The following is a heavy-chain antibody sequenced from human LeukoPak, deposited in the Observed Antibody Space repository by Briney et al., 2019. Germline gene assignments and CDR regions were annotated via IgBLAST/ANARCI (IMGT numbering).Heavy chain of an antibody. J-gene: IGHJ1*01. CDR1: GGTLSRYG. D-gene: IGHD3-16*02. CDR2: IIPTFGST. V-gene: IGHV1-69*05. Sequence: GASVKVSCKASGGTLSRYGINWVRQAPGQGLEWMGRIIPTFGSTNYAQNFQGRVTITTDESTTTAYMEVTSLTSKDTAVYYCAGETLAPSGVKYFHHWGQGTLVTVSS. CDR3: AGETLAPSGVKYFHH.